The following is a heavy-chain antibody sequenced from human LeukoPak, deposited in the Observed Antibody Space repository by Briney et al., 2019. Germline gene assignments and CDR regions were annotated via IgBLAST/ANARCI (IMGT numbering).Heavy chain of an antibody. J-gene: IGHJ4*02. V-gene: IGHV4-61*02. CDR2: VYTRGSD. CDR3: TRGGELMNF. Sequence: SETLSLTCTVSGSSISSGSYYWSWIRQPAGKGLEWIGRVYTRGSDSYNPSLKSRATMSLDASKNQFSLRLSSVTAADTAVYYCTRGGELMNFWGQGTLVTVSS. CDR1: GSSISSGSYY. D-gene: IGHD1-26*01.